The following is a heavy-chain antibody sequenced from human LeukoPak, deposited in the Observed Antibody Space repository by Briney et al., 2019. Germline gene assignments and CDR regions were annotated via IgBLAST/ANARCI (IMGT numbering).Heavy chain of an antibody. V-gene: IGHV4-59*01. CDR1: GGSISSYY. Sequence: SETLSLTCTVSGGSISSYYWSWIRQPPGKGLEWIGYIYYSGTTNYNPSLKSRVTISVDTSKNQFSLKLSSVTAADTAVYYCATMAAAGKGYWGQGTLVTVSS. J-gene: IGHJ4*02. CDR3: ATMAAAGKGY. CDR2: IYYSGTT. D-gene: IGHD6-13*01.